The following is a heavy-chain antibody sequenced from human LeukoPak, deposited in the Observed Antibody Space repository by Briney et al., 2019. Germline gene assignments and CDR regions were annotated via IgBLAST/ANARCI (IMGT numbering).Heavy chain of an antibody. D-gene: IGHD3-10*01. V-gene: IGHV3-15*01. CDR2: ILGKTDGGTT. J-gene: IGHJ4*02. CDR3: TTDEGVDDYFDY. CDR1: GFTFSNAW. Sequence: GGSLRLSCAASGFTFSNAWMSWVRQAPGKGLEWVGRILGKTDGGTTDYAAPVKGIFIISRDDSTNTPYLQMNSLKTEDTAVYYCTTDEGVDDYFDYWGQGTLVTVSS.